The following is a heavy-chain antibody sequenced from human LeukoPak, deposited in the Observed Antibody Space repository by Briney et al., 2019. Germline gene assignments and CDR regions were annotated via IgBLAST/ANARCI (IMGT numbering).Heavy chain of an antibody. CDR3: ARGLHNWNGVSDY. J-gene: IGHJ4*02. Sequence: GASVKVSCKASGYTFTGYYMHWVRQAPGQGLEWMGRINPNSGGTNYAQKFQGRVTMTRDTSISTAYMELSRLRSDDTAVYYCARGLHNWNGVSDYWGQGTLVTVSS. D-gene: IGHD1-1*01. CDR1: GYTFTGYY. CDR2: INPNSGGT. V-gene: IGHV1-2*06.